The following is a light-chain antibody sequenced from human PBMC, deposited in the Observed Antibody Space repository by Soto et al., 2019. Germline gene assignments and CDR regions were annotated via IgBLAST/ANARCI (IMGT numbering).Light chain of an antibody. CDR3: QQYYSYPQT. CDR2: XXX. V-gene: IGKV1-5*01. J-gene: IGKJ1*01. Sequence: DFQMSQSPSTLSASVGDRVTITCRASQNIRSRLAWFQQKPGKXXXXXXXXXXXXXXGVXXRFSGSGSGTDFTLTISCLQSEDFATYYCQQYYSYPQTFGQGTKVDIK. CDR1: QNIRSR.